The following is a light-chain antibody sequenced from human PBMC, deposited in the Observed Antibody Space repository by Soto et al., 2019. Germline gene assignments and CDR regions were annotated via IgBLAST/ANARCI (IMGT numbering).Light chain of an antibody. J-gene: IGKJ2*01. CDR3: QQYYNLPYT. CDR1: QGIRNF. Sequence: DIQKTQSPSSLSASVGDRVTITCQASQGIRNFLNWYQQKPGKAPRLLIYDASKLETGVPTRFSGSGSGAHFIFTINSLQPEDVATYYCQQYYNLPYTFGQGTKLEI. CDR2: DAS. V-gene: IGKV1-33*01.